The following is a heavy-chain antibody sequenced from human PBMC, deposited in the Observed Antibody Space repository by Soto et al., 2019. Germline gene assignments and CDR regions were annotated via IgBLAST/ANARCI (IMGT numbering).Heavy chain of an antibody. Sequence: GGSLRLSXAASGFTFSSYEMNWVRQAPGKGLEWVSYISSSGSTIYYADSVKGRFTISRDNAKNSLYLQMNSLRAEDTAVYYCARRTTVVTPANFDYWGQGTLVTVSS. D-gene: IGHD4-17*01. J-gene: IGHJ4*02. V-gene: IGHV3-48*03. CDR3: ARRTTVVTPANFDY. CDR1: GFTFSSYE. CDR2: ISSSGSTI.